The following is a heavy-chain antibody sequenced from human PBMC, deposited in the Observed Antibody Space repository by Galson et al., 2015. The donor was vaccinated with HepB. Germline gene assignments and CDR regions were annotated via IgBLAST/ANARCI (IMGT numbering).Heavy chain of an antibody. V-gene: IGHV4-4*02. CDR3: ARAKEGRGYFDY. CDR2: ASHSGGT. Sequence: ETLSLTCAVSGDSISNDRWWSWVRQPPGEGLEWIGEASHSGGTNDRPSLKSRVTISVAKYKNQFYLKLTSVTAADTAVYYCARAKEGRGYFDYWGQGTLVTVSS. D-gene: IGHD3-10*01. J-gene: IGHJ4*02. CDR1: GDSISNDRW.